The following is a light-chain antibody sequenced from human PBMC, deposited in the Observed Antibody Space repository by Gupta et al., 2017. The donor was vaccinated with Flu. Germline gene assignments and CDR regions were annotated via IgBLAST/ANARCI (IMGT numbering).Light chain of an antibody. Sequence: SFELTQPPSVSASPGQTARTTCSGDAVPKRYAYWYHQKPGTAPVLVMYTDNERPSGIPERFSGSSSGTTVSLTISGVQAEDEADYFCQSPDITSTSLVFGGGTKLTVL. CDR1: AVPKRY. J-gene: IGLJ3*02. V-gene: IGLV3-25*03. CDR3: QSPDITSTSLV. CDR2: TDN.